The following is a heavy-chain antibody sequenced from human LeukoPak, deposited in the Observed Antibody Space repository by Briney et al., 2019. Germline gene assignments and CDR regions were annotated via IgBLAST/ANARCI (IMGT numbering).Heavy chain of an antibody. J-gene: IGHJ4*02. Sequence: SETLSLTCTVSGGSISSGSYYWSWIRQPAGKGLEWIGRIYTSGSTNYDPSLKSRVTISVDTSKNQFSLKLSSVTAADTAVYYCARLYVWGSWFDYWGQGTLVIVSS. V-gene: IGHV4-61*02. CDR3: ARLYVWGSWFDY. D-gene: IGHD3-16*01. CDR1: GGSISSGSYY. CDR2: IYTSGST.